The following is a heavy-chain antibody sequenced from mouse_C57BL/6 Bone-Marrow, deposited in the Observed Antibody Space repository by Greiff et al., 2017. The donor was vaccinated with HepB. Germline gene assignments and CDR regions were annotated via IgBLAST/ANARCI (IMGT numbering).Heavy chain of an antibody. CDR1: GYAFSSSW. CDR3: ASYDYDWFAY. V-gene: IGHV1-82*01. D-gene: IGHD2-4*01. CDR2: IYPGDGDT. Sequence: QVQLKESGPELVKPGASVKISCKASGYAFSSSWMNWVKQRPGKGLEWIGRIYPGDGDTNYNGKFKGKATLTADKSSSTAYMQLSSLTSEDSAVYFCASYDYDWFAYWGQGTLVTVSA. J-gene: IGHJ3*01.